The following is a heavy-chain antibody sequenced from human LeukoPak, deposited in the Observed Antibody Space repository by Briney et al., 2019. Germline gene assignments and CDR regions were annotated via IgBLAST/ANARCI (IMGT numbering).Heavy chain of an antibody. CDR1: GGSISSGGYS. D-gene: IGHD2-8*01. Sequence: SETLSLTCTVSGGSISSGGYSWSWLSQHPGKGLEWIGYIYYSGSTYYNPSLKSRVTISVDTSKNQFSLKLSSVTAADTAVYYCAGIGYCTNGVCYIRDYWGQGTLVTVSS. CDR3: AGIGYCTNGVCYIRDY. CDR2: IYYSGST. V-gene: IGHV4-31*03. J-gene: IGHJ4*02.